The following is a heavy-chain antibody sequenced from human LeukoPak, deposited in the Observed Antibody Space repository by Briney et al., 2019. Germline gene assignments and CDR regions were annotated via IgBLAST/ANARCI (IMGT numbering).Heavy chain of an antibody. V-gene: IGHV3-30*19. Sequence: TGRSLRLSCAASGFTFSSYGMHWVRQAPGKGLEWVAVISYDGSKKLYADSVKGRFTVSRDNSKDTLYLQMDSLRPDDTAMFYCARDLGHCGGGDCFMYYFDFWGQGTLVSVSS. D-gene: IGHD2-21*02. CDR3: ARDLGHCGGGDCFMYYFDF. CDR2: ISYDGSKK. J-gene: IGHJ4*02. CDR1: GFTFSSYG.